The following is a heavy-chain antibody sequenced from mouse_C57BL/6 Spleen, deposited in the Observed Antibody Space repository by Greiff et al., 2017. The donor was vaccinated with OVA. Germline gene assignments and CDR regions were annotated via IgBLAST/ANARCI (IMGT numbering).Heavy chain of an antibody. CDR2: ISSGGSYT. V-gene: IGHV5-6*01. Sequence: EVMLVESGGDLVKPGGSLKLSCAASGFTFSSYGMSWVRQTPDKRLEWVATISSGGSYTYYPDSVKGRFTISRDNAKNTLYLQMSSLKSEDTAMYYCARHLDYYGSTYAMDYWGQGTSVTVSS. J-gene: IGHJ4*01. D-gene: IGHD1-1*01. CDR1: GFTFSSYG. CDR3: ARHLDYYGSTYAMDY.